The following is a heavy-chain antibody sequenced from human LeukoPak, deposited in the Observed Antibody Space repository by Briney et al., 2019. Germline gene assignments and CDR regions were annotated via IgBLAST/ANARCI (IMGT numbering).Heavy chain of an antibody. CDR2: ISYTGST. J-gene: IGHJ5*02. CDR1: GGSISPYF. Sequence: LSETLSLTCTVSGGSISPYFWSWIRQPPGKGLEWIGYISYTGSTNYNPSLKSRVTISVDTSKNQFSLQLTSVTAADTAVYYCARDDYRGVTNFDPWGQGTLVTVSS. V-gene: IGHV4-59*01. D-gene: IGHD3-10*01. CDR3: ARDDYRGVTNFDP.